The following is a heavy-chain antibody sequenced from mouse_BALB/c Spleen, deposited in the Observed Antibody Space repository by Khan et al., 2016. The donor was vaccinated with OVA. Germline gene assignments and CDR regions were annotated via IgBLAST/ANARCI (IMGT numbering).Heavy chain of an antibody. J-gene: IGHJ1*01. V-gene: IGHV5-9-3*01. CDR1: GFTFSSYA. D-gene: IGHD1-1*01. CDR2: ISSGGSYT. CDR3: ARPPITTVVATSYWFFDV. Sequence: LVQSGGSLKLSCAASGFTFSSYAMSWVRQTPEKRLEWVATISSGGSYTYYPDSVKGRFTISRDNAKNTLYLQMSSLRSEDTAMYYCARPPITTVVATSYWFFDVWGAGTTVTVSS.